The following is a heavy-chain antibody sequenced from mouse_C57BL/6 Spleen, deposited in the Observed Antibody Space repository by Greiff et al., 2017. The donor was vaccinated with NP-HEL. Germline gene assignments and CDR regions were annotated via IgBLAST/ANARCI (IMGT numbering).Heavy chain of an antibody. Sequence: QVQLQQSGAELVKPGASVKMSCKASGYTFTSYWITWVKQRPGQGLEWIGDIYPGSGSTNYNEKFKSKATLTVDTSSSTAYMQLSSLTSEDSAVYYCARRGWGSSPYYYAMDYWGQGTSVTVSS. J-gene: IGHJ4*01. D-gene: IGHD1-1*01. CDR2: IYPGSGST. CDR1: GYTFTSYW. V-gene: IGHV1-55*01. CDR3: ARRGWGSSPYYYAMDY.